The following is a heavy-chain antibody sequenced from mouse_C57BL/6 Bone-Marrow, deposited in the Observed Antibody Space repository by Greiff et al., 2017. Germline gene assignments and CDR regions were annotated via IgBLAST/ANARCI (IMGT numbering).Heavy chain of an antibody. CDR3: ARGAWFAY. J-gene: IGHJ3*01. CDR2: IDPENGDT. V-gene: IGHV14-4*01. Sequence: VQLQQSGAELVRPGASVKLSCTASGFNIKDDYMHWVKQRPEQGLEWIGWIDPENGDTEYASKFQGKATITADTSSNTAYLQLSSLTSEDSAVYYCARGAWFAYWGQGTLVPVSA. CDR1: GFNIKDDY.